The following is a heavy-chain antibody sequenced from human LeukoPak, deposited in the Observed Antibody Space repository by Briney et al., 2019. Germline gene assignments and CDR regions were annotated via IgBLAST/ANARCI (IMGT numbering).Heavy chain of an antibody. Sequence: SETLSLTCTVSGGSISSGGYYWSWIRQHPGKGLEWIGYIYYSGSTNYNPSLKSRVTISVDTSKNQFSLKLSSVTAADTAVYYCARSFREAAAGYDYWGQGTLVTVSS. CDR1: GGSISSGGYY. CDR2: IYYSGST. V-gene: IGHV4-31*03. J-gene: IGHJ4*02. CDR3: ARSFREAAAGYDY. D-gene: IGHD6-13*01.